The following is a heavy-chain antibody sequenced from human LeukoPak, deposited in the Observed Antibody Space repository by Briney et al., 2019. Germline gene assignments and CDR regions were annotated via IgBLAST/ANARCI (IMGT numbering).Heavy chain of an antibody. V-gene: IGHV1-2*02. D-gene: IGHD3-22*01. CDR3: ARDPTSYDSSGYTIAGGDY. CDR1: GYTFTRYY. Sequence: ASVKVSCKASGYTFTRYYMHWVRQAPGQGLEWMGWINPNSGGTNYAQKFQGRVTMTRDTSISTAYMELSRLRSDDTAVYYCARDPTSYDSSGYTIAGGDYWGQGTLVTVSS. CDR2: INPNSGGT. J-gene: IGHJ4*02.